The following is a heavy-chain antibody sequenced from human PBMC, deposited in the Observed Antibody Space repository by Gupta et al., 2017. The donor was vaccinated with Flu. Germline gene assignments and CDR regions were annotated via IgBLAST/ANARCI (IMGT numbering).Heavy chain of an antibody. Sequence: EVQLLESGGGLVQPGVSLRLSCAASGFTFSSYAMSWVRQAPGKGLEWVSAISGSGGSTYYADSVKGRFTITRDNSKNTLYLQMNRLRAEDTAVYYDAKGPQLAYFDYGGQGTLVTVSS. CDR3: AKGPQLAYFDY. J-gene: IGHJ4*02. D-gene: IGHD6-6*01. V-gene: IGHV3-23*01. CDR1: GFTFSSYA. CDR2: ISGSGGST.